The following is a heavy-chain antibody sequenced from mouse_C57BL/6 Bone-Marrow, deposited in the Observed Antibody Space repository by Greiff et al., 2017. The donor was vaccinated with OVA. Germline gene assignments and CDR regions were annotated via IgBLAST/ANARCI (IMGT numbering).Heavy chain of an antibody. V-gene: IGHV1-54*01. CDR3: ARTKFAY. J-gene: IGHJ3*01. Sequence: VQLQQSGAELVRPGTSVKVSCKASGYAFTNYLIEWVKQRPGQGLEWIGVINPGSGGTNYNEKFKGKATLTADKSSSTAYMQLSSLTSEDSAVYICARTKFAYWGQGTLVTVSA. CDR1: GYAFTNYL. CDR2: INPGSGGT.